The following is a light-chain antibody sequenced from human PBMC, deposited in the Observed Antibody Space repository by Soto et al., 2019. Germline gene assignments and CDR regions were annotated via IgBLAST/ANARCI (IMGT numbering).Light chain of an antibody. Sequence: MTQSPATLSVSPGGRATLSCRASQSISSWLAWYQQKPGKAPKLLIYKASTLKSGVPSRFSGSGSGTEFTLTISSLQPDDFATYYCQHYNSYSEAFGQGTKVELK. V-gene: IGKV1-5*03. CDR1: QSISSW. CDR2: KAS. J-gene: IGKJ1*01. CDR3: QHYNSYSEA.